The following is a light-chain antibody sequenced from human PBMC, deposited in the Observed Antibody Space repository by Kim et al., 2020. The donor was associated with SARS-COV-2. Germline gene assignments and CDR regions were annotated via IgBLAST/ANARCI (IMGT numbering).Light chain of an antibody. CDR3: QQYYSTSTYT. Sequence: DIVMTQYPDSLAVSLGERAVINCRSSQTLRSSNNRDCLAWYQKKVGQPPKLLISWASTRESGVPARFSGSGSGTDFTLTISSLHPEDVAMYYCQQYYSTSTYTFGQGTKLEI. J-gene: IGKJ2*01. CDR2: WAS. V-gene: IGKV4-1*01. CDR1: QTLRSSNNRDC.